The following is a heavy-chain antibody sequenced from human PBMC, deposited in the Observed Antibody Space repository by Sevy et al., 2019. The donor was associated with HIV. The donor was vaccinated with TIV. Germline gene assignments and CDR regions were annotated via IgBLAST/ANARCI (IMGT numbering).Heavy chain of an antibody. CDR1: GGSVRSSPYY. CDR2: TYYSGST. V-gene: IGHV4-39*01. J-gene: IGHJ4*02. CDR3: AASLPLNVVCSSTSCYGAFDY. D-gene: IGHD2-2*01. Sequence: SETLSLACSVSGGSVRSSPYYWGWIRQCPGKGLEWIGSTYYSGSTYYNPSLKSRVMISVDTSRSQFSLKLNSVTAADTAVYYCAASLPLNVVCSSTSCYGAFDYWGQGTAVTVSS.